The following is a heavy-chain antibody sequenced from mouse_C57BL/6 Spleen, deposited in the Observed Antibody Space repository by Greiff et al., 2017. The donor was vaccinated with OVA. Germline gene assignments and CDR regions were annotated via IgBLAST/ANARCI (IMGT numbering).Heavy chain of an antibody. CDR3: ARLKANWPYYFDY. CDR2: IYPGDGDT. J-gene: IGHJ2*01. D-gene: IGHD4-1*01. Sequence: VQLVESGPELVKPGASVKISCKASGYAFSSSWMNWVKQRPGKGLEWIGRIYPGDGDTNYNGKFKGKATLTADKSSSTAYMQLSSLTSEDSAVYFCARLKANWPYYFDYWGQGTTLTVSS. V-gene: IGHV1-82*01. CDR1: GYAFSSSW.